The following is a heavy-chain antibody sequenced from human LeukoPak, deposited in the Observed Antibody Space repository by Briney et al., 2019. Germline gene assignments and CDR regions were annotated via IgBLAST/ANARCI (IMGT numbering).Heavy chain of an antibody. Sequence: GGSLSLSCAASGFTFGTYWMHWVRQGPGKGLVWVSRINPDGNTITYADSVKGRFTISRDNAKDTLYLQMSGLRAEDTAVYYCGRGRYYYDLLDSWGQGTLVTVSS. V-gene: IGHV3-74*03. CDR3: GRGRYYYDLLDS. D-gene: IGHD3-22*01. CDR2: INPDGNTI. J-gene: IGHJ5*01. CDR1: GFTFGTYW.